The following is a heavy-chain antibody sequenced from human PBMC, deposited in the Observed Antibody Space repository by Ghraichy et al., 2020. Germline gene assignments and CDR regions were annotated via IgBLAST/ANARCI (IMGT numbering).Heavy chain of an antibody. CDR2: FWADGSKK. CDR3: ARDTDTSSHYSRFDP. CDR1: GFTFSTYG. J-gene: IGHJ5*02. V-gene: IGHV3-33*01. Sequence: SCAASGFTFSTYGMHWVRQAPGKGLEWVAVFWADGSKKFYADSVQGRFTISRETSKSTLSLQMNSLTAEDTAVYYCARDTDTSSHYSRFDPWGQGTLVTVSS. D-gene: IGHD4-11*01.